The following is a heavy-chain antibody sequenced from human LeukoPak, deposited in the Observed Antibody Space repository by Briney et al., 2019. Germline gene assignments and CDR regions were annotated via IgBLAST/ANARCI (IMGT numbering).Heavy chain of an antibody. CDR2: MNQDETEK. Sequence: PGGSLRLSCAASGFTFSSNWMTWVRQAPGKGLEWVANMNQDETEKYYLDSVKGRFTISSDNAKKSLYLQMNSLRAEDTAVYYCATGFGSDYWGQGTLVTVSS. V-gene: IGHV3-7*01. D-gene: IGHD1-26*01. CDR1: GFTFSSNW. J-gene: IGHJ4*02. CDR3: ATGFGSDY.